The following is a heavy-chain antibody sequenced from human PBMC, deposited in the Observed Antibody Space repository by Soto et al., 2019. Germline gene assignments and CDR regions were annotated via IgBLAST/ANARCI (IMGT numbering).Heavy chain of an antibody. Sequence: QVQLVQSGAEVKKPGSSVKVSCKASGGTFSSYAISWVRQAPGQGLEWMGGIIPIFGTANYAQKFQGRVTITADESTSTAYMELSSLRSEDTAVNYCARRPLYHLQGSSSFHFDPWGQGTLVTVSS. CDR1: GGTFSSYA. CDR2: IIPIFGTA. V-gene: IGHV1-69*01. J-gene: IGHJ5*02. D-gene: IGHD6-13*01. CDR3: ARRPLYHLQGSSSFHFDP.